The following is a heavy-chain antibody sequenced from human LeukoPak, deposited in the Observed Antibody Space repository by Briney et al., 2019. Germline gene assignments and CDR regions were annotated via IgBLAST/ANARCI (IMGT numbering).Heavy chain of an antibody. CDR3: ARTDLDGELGTFDY. V-gene: IGHV1-69*04. D-gene: IGHD1-26*01. CDR1: GGTFSSYA. J-gene: IGHJ4*02. CDR2: IIPILGIA. Sequence: SVKFSCKASGGTFSSYAISWVRQAPGQGLEWMGRIIPILGIANYAQKFQGRVTITADKSTSTAYMELSSLRSEDTAVYYCARTDLDGELGTFDYWGQGTLVTVSS.